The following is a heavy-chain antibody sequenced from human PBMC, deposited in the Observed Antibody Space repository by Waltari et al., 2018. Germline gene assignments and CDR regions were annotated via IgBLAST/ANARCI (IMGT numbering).Heavy chain of an antibody. CDR1: GVTFGDYS. Sequence: EVQLVESGGGLVQPGGALRLPCSVAGVTFGDYSMHWVRQAPGRRLECVSFISGDGGYTYYTDSVKGRFTISRDNSRNTLFLHMSSLRSDDTGLYYCVRSDCGRGGCKLLDYWGQGTLVAVSS. D-gene: IGHD2-15*01. CDR2: ISGDGGYT. CDR3: VRSDCGRGGCKLLDY. V-gene: IGHV3-64D*06. J-gene: IGHJ4*02.